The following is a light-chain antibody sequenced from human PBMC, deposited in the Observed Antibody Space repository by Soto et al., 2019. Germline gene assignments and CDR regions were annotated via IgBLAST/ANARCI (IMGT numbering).Light chain of an antibody. CDR1: QSISSY. Sequence: GARVTITCRASQSISSYLNWYQQKPGKAPKLLIYAASSLQSGVPSTFSGSGSGTDFTLTISSLQPEDFATYYCQQSYSTPRTFGQGTKVDIK. CDR2: AAS. J-gene: IGKJ1*01. V-gene: IGKV1-39*01. CDR3: QQSYSTPRT.